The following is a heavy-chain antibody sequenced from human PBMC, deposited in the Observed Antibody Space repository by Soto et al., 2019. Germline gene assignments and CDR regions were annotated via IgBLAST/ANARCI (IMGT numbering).Heavy chain of an antibody. CDR2: INPSGGST. V-gene: IGHV1-46*01. CDR1: GYTFTSYY. D-gene: IGHD6-19*01. J-gene: IGHJ5*02. CDR3: ARDGGEQWLVS. Sequence: QVQLVQSGAEVKKPGASVKVSCKASGYTFTSYYMHWVRQAPGQGLEWMGIINPSGGSTSYAQKFQGRVTMTRDTSTSTVYMELSRLRSEDTAVYYCARDGGEQWLVSWGQGTLVTVSS.